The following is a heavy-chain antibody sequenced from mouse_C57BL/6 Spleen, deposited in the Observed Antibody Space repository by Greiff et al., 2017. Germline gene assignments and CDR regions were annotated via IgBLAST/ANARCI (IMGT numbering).Heavy chain of an antibody. D-gene: IGHD1-1*01. J-gene: IGHJ1*03. CDR1: GYTFTSYW. CDR3: ARSVTTVVRWYFDV. V-gene: IGHV1-64*01. Sequence: VQLQQSGAELVKPGASVKLSCKASGYTFTSYWMHWVKQRPGQGLEWIGMIHPNSGSTNYNEKFKSKATLTVDKSSSTAYMQLSSLTSEDSAVYYCARSVTTVVRWYFDVWGTGTTVTVSS. CDR2: IHPNSGST.